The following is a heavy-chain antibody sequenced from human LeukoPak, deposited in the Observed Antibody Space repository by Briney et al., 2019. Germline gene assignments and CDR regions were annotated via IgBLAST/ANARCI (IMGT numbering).Heavy chain of an antibody. Sequence: PGGSVRLSCAASGFTFSSYSMNWVRQAPGKGLEWVSSISSSSSYIYYADSVKGRFTISRDNAKNSLYLQMNSLRAEDTAVYYCARDWLMSYYDSSGYSDYWGQGTLVTVSS. D-gene: IGHD3-22*01. V-gene: IGHV3-21*01. CDR2: ISSSSSYI. CDR3: ARDWLMSYYDSSGYSDY. J-gene: IGHJ4*02. CDR1: GFTFSSYS.